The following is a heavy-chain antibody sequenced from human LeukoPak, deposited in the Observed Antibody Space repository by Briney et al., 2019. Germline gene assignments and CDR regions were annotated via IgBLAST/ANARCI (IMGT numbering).Heavy chain of an antibody. J-gene: IGHJ4*01. V-gene: IGHV3-48*03. Sequence: GGSLRLSCAASGFTFSSYEMNWVRQAPGKGLEWVSHISSSGSTIYYADSVKGRFTISRDNPKNSLYLQMSSLRDEDTAVYYCARGGGMGTTSGDYWGQGTLVTVSS. CDR3: ARGGGMGTTSGDY. CDR1: GFTFSSYE. CDR2: ISSSGSTI. D-gene: IGHD1-26*01.